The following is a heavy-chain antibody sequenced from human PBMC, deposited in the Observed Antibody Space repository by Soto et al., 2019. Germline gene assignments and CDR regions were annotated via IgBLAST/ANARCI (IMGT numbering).Heavy chain of an antibody. D-gene: IGHD2-15*01. CDR1: GYTLTELS. J-gene: IGHJ3*02. Sequence: QVQLVQSGAEVKKPGASVKVSCKVSGYTLTELSMHWVRQAPGKGLEWMGGVDPEDVETIYAQKFQGRVTMTEDTSTDTAYMELSSLRSEDTAVYYCATDKGYCSCGSCYSFAFDIWGQGTMVTVSS. CDR2: VDPEDVET. V-gene: IGHV1-24*01. CDR3: ATDKGYCSCGSCYSFAFDI.